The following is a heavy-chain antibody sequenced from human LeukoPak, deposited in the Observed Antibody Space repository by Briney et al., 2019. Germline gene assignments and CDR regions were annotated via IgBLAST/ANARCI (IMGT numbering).Heavy chain of an antibody. V-gene: IGHV3-23*01. J-gene: IGHJ3*02. CDR2: ISGSGVST. CDR1: GFSFGSYP. CDR3: AKTDTMIVPQGAFDI. Sequence: PGGSLRLSCAASGFSFGSYPMGWVRQAPGKGLEWVSAISGSGVSTYYADSVKGRFTVSRDNSKNTLYLQMNSLRAEDTAVYYCAKTDTMIVPQGAFDIWGQGTMVTVSS. D-gene: IGHD3-22*01.